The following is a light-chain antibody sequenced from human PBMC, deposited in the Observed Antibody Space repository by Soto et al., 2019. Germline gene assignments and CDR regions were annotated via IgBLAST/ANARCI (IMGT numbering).Light chain of an antibody. CDR3: SSYSTSGTVT. CDR2: EVS. V-gene: IGLV2-8*01. J-gene: IGLJ2*01. CDR1: SSDVGGYNY. Sequence: QSALTQPPSASGSPGQSVTISCTGTSSDVGGYNYVSWYQQHPGKAPKLMVYEVSSRPSGVPDRFSGSKSGNTASLTVSGLQVEDEADYYCSSYSTSGTVTFGGGTKLTVL.